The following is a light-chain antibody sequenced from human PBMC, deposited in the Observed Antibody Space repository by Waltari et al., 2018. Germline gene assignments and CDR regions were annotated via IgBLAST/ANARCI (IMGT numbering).Light chain of an antibody. J-gene: IGLJ1*01. Sequence: QSALTQPASVSGSPGQSITIPCAGTSSDGGAYNFVPWYQQQPYKAPALMIFDVTYLPSGVSNRFSCSKSGNTASLTISGLQAEDEADYYCNSYTSRGTHVFGTGTKVTVL. V-gene: IGLV2-14*01. CDR2: DVT. CDR3: NSYTSRGTHV. CDR1: SSDGGAYNF.